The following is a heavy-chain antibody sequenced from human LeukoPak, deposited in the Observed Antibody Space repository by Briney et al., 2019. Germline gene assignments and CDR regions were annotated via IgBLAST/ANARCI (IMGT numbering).Heavy chain of an antibody. V-gene: IGHV4-59*01. J-gene: IGHJ3*02. CDR1: GGSISSYY. CDR3: ARVIPYDSSGYYVRAFDT. Sequence: SETLSLTCTVSGGSISSYYWSWIRQPPGKGLEWIGYIYYSGSTNYNPSLKSRVTISVDTSKNQFSLKLSSVTAADTAVYYCARVIPYDSSGYYVRAFDTWGQGTMVTVSS. CDR2: IYYSGST. D-gene: IGHD3-22*01.